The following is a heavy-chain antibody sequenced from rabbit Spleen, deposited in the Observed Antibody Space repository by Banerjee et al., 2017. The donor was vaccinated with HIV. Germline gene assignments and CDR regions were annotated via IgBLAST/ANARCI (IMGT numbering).Heavy chain of an antibody. V-gene: IGHV1S45*01. CDR1: GFDLSSYYY. Sequence: QELLEESGGGLVKPEGSLTLTCKASGFDLSSYYYMCWVRQAPGKGLEWIACIDSGSSGFTYFASWAKGRFTISKASSTTVTLQMTSLTAADTATYFCARDPYNFDGNMFGLWGPGTLVTVS. D-gene: IGHD5-1*01. CDR2: IDSGSSGFT. CDR3: ARDPYNFDGNMFGL. J-gene: IGHJ4*01.